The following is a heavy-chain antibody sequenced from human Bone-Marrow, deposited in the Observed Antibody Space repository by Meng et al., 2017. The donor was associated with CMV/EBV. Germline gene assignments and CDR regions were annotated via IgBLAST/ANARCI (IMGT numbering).Heavy chain of an antibody. CDR3: ARDCRYCSGGSCYCYYYGMDV. D-gene: IGHD2-15*01. V-gene: IGHV3-11*01. Sequence: GGSLRLSCAASGFTFSDYYMSWIRQAPGKGLEWVSYISSSGSTIYYADSVKGRFTISRDNAKNSLYLQMNSLRAEDTAVYYCARDCRYCSGGSCYCYYYGMDVWGQGTTVTVSS. CDR1: GFTFSDYY. J-gene: IGHJ6*02. CDR2: ISSSGSTI.